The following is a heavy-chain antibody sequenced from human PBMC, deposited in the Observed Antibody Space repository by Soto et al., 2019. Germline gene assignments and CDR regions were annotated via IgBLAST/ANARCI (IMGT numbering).Heavy chain of an antibody. Sequence: EVQLVESGGGLVQPGGSLRLSCAASGFTFSSYDMHWVRQATGKGLEWVSAIGTAGDTYYPGSVKGRFTISRENAKNSLYLQMNGLRAGDTAVYYCARAPGFLEWPGTGEYYGMDVWGQGTTVTVSS. CDR2: IGTAGDT. J-gene: IGHJ6*02. CDR3: ARAPGFLEWPGTGEYYGMDV. D-gene: IGHD3-3*01. V-gene: IGHV3-13*01. CDR1: GFTFSSYD.